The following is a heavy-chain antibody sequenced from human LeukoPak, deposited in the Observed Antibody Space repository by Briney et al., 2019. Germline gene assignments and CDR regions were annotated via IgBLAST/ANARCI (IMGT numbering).Heavy chain of an antibody. J-gene: IGHJ4*02. CDR2: VYYSGTT. Sequence: SETLSLTCTVSGGSITSHHWIWIRQPPGKELDWIGNVYYSGTTIYNPSLKSRVTISVDTAKNQFSLRLSSVTAADAAVYYCASDSSGYHWFDYWGQGTLVSVSS. D-gene: IGHD3-22*01. CDR1: GGSITSHH. CDR3: ASDSSGYHWFDY. V-gene: IGHV4-59*11.